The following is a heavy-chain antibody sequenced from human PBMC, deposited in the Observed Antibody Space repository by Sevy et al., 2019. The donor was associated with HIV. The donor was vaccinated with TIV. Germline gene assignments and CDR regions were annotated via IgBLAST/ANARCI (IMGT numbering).Heavy chain of an antibody. Sequence: GSVKVSCKASGYTFTGYYMHWVRQAPGQGLEWMGWINPNSGGTNYAQKFQGRVTMTRDTSISTAYMELSRLRSDDTAVYYCARDRDYYGSGSYFDYWGQGTLVIVSS. CDR3: ARDRDYYGSGSYFDY. CDR1: GYTFTGYY. J-gene: IGHJ4*02. V-gene: IGHV1-2*02. CDR2: INPNSGGT. D-gene: IGHD3-10*01.